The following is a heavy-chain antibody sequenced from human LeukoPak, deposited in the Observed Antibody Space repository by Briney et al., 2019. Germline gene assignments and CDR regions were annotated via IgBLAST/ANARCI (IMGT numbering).Heavy chain of an antibody. Sequence: SETLSLTCTVSGGSISSGSYYWSWIRQPAGKGLEWIGRIYTSGSTNYNPSLKSRVTISVDTSKNQFSLKLSSVTAADTAVYYCARGHVEMATLYWGQGTLVTVSS. CDR3: ARGHVEMATLY. V-gene: IGHV4-61*02. CDR2: IYTSGST. CDR1: GGSISSGSYY. J-gene: IGHJ4*02. D-gene: IGHD5-24*01.